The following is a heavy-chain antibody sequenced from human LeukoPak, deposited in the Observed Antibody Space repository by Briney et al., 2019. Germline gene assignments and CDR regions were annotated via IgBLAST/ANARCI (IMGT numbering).Heavy chain of an antibody. D-gene: IGHD2-2*01. CDR1: GGSISSSSYY. Sequence: PSETLSLTCTVSGGSISSSSYYWGWIRQPPGNGLEWIGNIYYSGSTYYNPSLKSRVTISVDTSKNQFSLKLSSVTAADTAVYYCARQVVVVPAAKGLYYDFWSGLPVYWFDPWGQGTLGTVSS. J-gene: IGHJ5*02. V-gene: IGHV4-39*01. CDR2: IYYSGST. CDR3: ARQVVVVPAAKGLYYDFWSGLPVYWFDP.